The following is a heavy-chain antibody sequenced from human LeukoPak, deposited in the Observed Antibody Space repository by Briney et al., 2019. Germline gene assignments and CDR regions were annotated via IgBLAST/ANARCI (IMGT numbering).Heavy chain of an antibody. D-gene: IGHD2-2*01. CDR1: AYTFTAYY. CDR3: AKARGLYCSSTSCYECDL. J-gene: IGHJ6*04. Sequence: ASVKVSCKASAYTFTAYYIHWVRQAPGQGLEWMGWINANSGGTNYAQKFQGRVTLTRDTSITTAYMELSRLRSDDAAVYYCAKARGLYCSSTSCYECDLWGKGTTVTVSS. CDR2: INANSGGT. V-gene: IGHV1-2*02.